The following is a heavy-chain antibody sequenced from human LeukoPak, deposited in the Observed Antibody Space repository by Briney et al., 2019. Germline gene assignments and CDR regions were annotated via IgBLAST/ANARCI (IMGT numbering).Heavy chain of an antibody. J-gene: IGHJ4*02. Sequence: GGSLRLSCAASGFTFSSYAMSWVRQAPWLGLEWVSAVTPSGGTTYFADSVKGRFTLSRDNSKNTLYLQMNSLRAEDTALYFCSRSPRGDNSGYYFDYWGQGSLVTVSS. CDR2: VTPSGGTT. CDR3: SRSPRGDNSGYYFDY. V-gene: IGHV3-23*01. CDR1: GFTFSSYA. D-gene: IGHD3-22*01.